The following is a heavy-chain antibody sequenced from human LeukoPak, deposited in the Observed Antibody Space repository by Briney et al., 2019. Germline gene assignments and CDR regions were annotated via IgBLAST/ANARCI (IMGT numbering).Heavy chain of an antibody. J-gene: IGHJ3*02. CDR1: GGSISSYY. CDR2: IYYSGST. Sequence: SETLSVTCTVSGGSISSYYCSWIRQPPGKGLEWIGYIYYSGSTNYNPSLKSRVTISVDTSKNQFSLKLSSVTAADTAVYYCARHIRVGIADSLYAFYIRGQGTMVTVSS. D-gene: IGHD6-13*01. CDR3: ARHIRVGIADSLYAFYI. V-gene: IGHV4-59*01.